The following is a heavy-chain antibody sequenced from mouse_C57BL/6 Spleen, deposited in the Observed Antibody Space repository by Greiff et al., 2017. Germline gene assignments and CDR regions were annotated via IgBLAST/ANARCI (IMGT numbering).Heavy chain of an antibody. CDR3: AREDYYGSTLYAMDY. CDR2: IYPRSGNT. CDR1: GYTFTSYG. J-gene: IGHJ4*01. V-gene: IGHV1-81*01. D-gene: IGHD1-1*01. Sequence: VKLMESGAELARPGASVKLSCKASGYTFTSYGISWVKQRTGPGLEWIGEIYPRSGNTYYNEKFKGKATLTADKSSSTAYMELRSLTSEDSAVYFCAREDYYGSTLYAMDYWGQGTSVTVSS.